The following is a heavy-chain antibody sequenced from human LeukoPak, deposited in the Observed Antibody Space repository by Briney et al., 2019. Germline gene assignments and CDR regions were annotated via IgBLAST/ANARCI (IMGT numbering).Heavy chain of an antibody. V-gene: IGHV3-33*01. CDR2: IWYDGSEK. CDR1: GFTFSSHG. Sequence: GRSLRLSCAASGFTFSSHGVPWVRQAPGKGLEWVAVIWYDGSEKYYAESVKGRFTISRDNSKNMLYLQIYSLRTEDTALYYCARYGNLKVLDVWGQGTMVTVPS. J-gene: IGHJ3*01. D-gene: IGHD1-14*01. CDR3: ARYGNLKVLDV.